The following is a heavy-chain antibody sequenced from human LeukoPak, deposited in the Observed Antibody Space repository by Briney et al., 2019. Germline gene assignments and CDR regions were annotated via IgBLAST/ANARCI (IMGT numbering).Heavy chain of an antibody. Sequence: PSETLSLTCTVSGGSITSYYWSWIRQPPGKGLEWIGYIYYSGSTNYNPSLKSRVTISVDTSKNQFSLKLNSVTAADTAVYYCARDTVGAADSWGQGTLSPSPQ. CDR3: ARDTVGAADS. CDR1: GGSITSYY. D-gene: IGHD1-26*01. J-gene: IGHJ4*02. V-gene: IGHV4-59*01. CDR2: IYYSGST.